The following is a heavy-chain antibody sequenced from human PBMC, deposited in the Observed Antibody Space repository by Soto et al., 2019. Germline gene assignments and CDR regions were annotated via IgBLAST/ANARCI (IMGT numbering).Heavy chain of an antibody. V-gene: IGHV3-11*01. CDR1: GFTFSDYY. CDR3: ARVSPLDGSGRPYYYYGMDV. J-gene: IGHJ6*02. CDR2: ISSSGSTI. Sequence: KTGGSLRLSCAASGFTFSDYYMSWIRQAPGKGLEWVSYISSSGSTIYYADSVKGRFTISRDNAKNSLYLQMNSLRAEDTAVYYCARVSPLDGSGRPYYYYGMDVWGQGTTVTVSS. D-gene: IGHD3-10*01.